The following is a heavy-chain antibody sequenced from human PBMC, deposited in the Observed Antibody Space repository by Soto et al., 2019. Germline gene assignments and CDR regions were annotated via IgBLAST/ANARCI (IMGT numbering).Heavy chain of an antibody. CDR3: ARDRGVRTNPINSRFDP. V-gene: IGHV4-4*07. J-gene: IGHJ5*02. Sequence: PSETLSLTCTVSGGSIKTDYWSWIRQPAGQGLEWIWRIYASGSTNYNPSLKSRVTMSVDTSKNQFSLKLSSVTAADTAVYYCARDRGVRTNPINSRFDPWGQGTLVTVYS. CDR2: IYASGST. CDR1: GGSIKTDY. D-gene: IGHD3-10*01.